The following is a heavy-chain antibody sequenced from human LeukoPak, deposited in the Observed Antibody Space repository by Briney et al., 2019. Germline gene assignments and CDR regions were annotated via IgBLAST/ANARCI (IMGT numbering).Heavy chain of an antibody. CDR3: ARDFRVVGATTEFSDY. CDR2: ILGIA. D-gene: IGHD1-26*01. Sequence: ILGIANYPQKFQRRVTITADKSTTTAYMELSSLRSEDTAVYYCARDFRVVGATTEFSDYWGQGTLVTVSS. V-gene: IGHV1-69*04. J-gene: IGHJ4*02.